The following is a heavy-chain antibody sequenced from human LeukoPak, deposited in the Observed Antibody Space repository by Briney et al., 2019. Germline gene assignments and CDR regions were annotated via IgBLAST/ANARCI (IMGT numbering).Heavy chain of an antibody. CDR1: GLTLSSYG. D-gene: IGHD4-17*01. CDR3: ARCGPYFGDYGYYYYGMDV. CDR2: IWYDGSNK. Sequence: RRSLSLSCAASGLTLSSYGMHWVRQAPGKGVEGVAVIWYDGSNKYYAHSVKGGFTISRENSKNTLYLQMHSLRAAATAVYYCARCGPYFGDYGYYYYGMDVWGKGTTVTVSS. J-gene: IGHJ6*04. V-gene: IGHV3-33*01.